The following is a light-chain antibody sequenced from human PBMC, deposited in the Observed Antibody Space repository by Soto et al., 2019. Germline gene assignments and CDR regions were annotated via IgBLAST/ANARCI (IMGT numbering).Light chain of an antibody. Sequence: EIVLTQSPGTLSLSPGERATLSCRASQSVSSSSLAWYQQKPGQAPRLLIYGASSRATGIPDRFSGSGSGTDFTLTISRLEPEDFAVYYCQQYGSSPLSTFGQGTRLEIK. J-gene: IGKJ5*01. CDR2: GAS. CDR1: QSVSSSS. CDR3: QQYGSSPLST. V-gene: IGKV3-20*01.